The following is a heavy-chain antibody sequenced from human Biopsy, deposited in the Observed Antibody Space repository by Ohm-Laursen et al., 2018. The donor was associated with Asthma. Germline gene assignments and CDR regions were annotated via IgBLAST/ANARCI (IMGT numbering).Heavy chain of an antibody. CDR2: IDPNSGGT. V-gene: IGHV1-2*06. D-gene: IGHD3-16*01. CDR1: GYPFTDYY. CDR3: ARIKIRIGAGTDRYFDL. Sequence: SVKVSCQASGYPFTDYYVHWVRQAPGQGLEWMGRIDPNSGGTNYAQKFLGRVTMTRDTSVNTAFMVLSRLRSDDTAVYYCARIKIRIGAGTDRYFDLWGRGTLVTVSS. J-gene: IGHJ2*01.